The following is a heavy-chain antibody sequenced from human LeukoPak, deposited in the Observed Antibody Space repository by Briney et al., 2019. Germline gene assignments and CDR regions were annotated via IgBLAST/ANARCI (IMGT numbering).Heavy chain of an antibody. Sequence: ASVKVSCKASGYTFTGYYMHWVRQAPGQGLEWMGRTNPNSGGTNYAQKFQGRVTMTRDTSISTAYMELSRLRSDDTAVYYCARGYCTNGVCYQTNYYYYYMDVWGKGTTVTVSS. CDR2: TNPNSGGT. CDR3: ARGYCTNGVCYQTNYYYYYMDV. CDR1: GYTFTGYY. D-gene: IGHD2-8*01. J-gene: IGHJ6*03. V-gene: IGHV1-2*06.